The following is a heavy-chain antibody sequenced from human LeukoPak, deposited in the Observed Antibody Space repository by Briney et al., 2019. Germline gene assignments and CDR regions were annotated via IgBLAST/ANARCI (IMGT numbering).Heavy chain of an antibody. Sequence: GGSLRLSCAASGFTFSSYWMSWVRQAPGKALEWVANIKQDGSEKYYVDSVKGRFTISRDNAKNSLYLQMNSLRAEDTAVYYCARESSSSLIDYWGQGTLVTVSS. CDR3: ARESSSSLIDY. V-gene: IGHV3-7*01. J-gene: IGHJ4*02. CDR1: GFTFSSYW. CDR2: IKQDGSEK. D-gene: IGHD6-13*01.